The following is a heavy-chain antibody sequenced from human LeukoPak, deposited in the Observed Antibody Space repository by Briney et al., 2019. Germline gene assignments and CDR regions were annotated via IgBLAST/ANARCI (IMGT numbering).Heavy chain of an antibody. CDR1: GYSLTELS. V-gene: IGHV1-24*01. J-gene: IGHJ4*02. CDR2: FDPEDGET. D-gene: IGHD5-18*01. CDR3: ATFNGYRK. Sequence: ASVKVSCKVSGYSLTELSIHWVRQAPGKGLEWMGGFDPEDGETVYAQKFQGRVTMTEETSTDTAYMELSSLRSEATAVYYCATFNGYRKWGQGTLVTVSS.